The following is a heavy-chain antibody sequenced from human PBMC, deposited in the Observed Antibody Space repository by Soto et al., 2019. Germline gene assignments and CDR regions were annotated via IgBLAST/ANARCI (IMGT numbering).Heavy chain of an antibody. CDR1: GFDFRYHT. CDR2: ISSSSGYI. J-gene: IGHJ5*02. Sequence: PGGPQGLSCTVSGFDFRYHTMNWVRQQPGKGLEWVSSISSSSGYIYYADSVKGRFTISRDNSKNTLYLQMNSLRAEDTAVYFCARDERYNLLDPLGQGSPVT. CDR3: ARDERYNLLDP. D-gene: IGHD6-25*01. V-gene: IGHV3-21*01.